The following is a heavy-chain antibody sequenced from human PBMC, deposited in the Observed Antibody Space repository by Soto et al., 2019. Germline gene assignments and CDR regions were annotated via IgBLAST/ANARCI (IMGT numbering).Heavy chain of an antibody. CDR1: GFTFSSYW. J-gene: IGHJ4*02. CDR3: ARGPYYYGSGPFDY. CDR2: INSDGSSA. V-gene: IGHV3-74*01. D-gene: IGHD3-10*01. Sequence: GGSLRLSCAASGFTFSSYWMHWVRQAPGKGLVWVSRINSDGSSASYADSVKGRFTISRDNAKNTLYLQMNSLRAEDTAVYYCARGPYYYGSGPFDYWGQGTLVTVSS.